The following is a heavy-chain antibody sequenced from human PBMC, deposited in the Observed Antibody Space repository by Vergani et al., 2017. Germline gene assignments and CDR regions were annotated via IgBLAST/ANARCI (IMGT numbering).Heavy chain of an antibody. CDR1: GGSFSGYY. J-gene: IGHJ4*02. CDR3: ARVGRGRWLQDSHYFAY. V-gene: IGHV4-34*01. Sequence: QVQLQQWGAGLLKPSETLSLTCAVYGGSFSGYYWSWIRQPPGKGLEWIGEINHSGSTNYNPSLKSRGTISVEKSKNQFALKLSSVTAADTAVYYCARVGRGRWLQDSHYFAYSGQGTLVTVSS. CDR2: INHSGST. D-gene: IGHD5-24*01.